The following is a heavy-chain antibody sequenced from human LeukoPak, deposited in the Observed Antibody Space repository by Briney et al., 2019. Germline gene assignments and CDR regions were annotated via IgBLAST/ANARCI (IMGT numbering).Heavy chain of an antibody. CDR1: GYTFTSYG. Sequence: GASVKVSCKASGYTFTSYGISWVRQAPGQGLEWMGWISAYNGNTNYAQKLQGRVTMTTDTSTSTAYMELRSLGSDDTAVYYCARDCGYYDFWSGYYYYGMDVWGQGTTVTVSS. J-gene: IGHJ6*02. CDR3: ARDCGYYDFWSGYYYYGMDV. CDR2: ISAYNGNT. D-gene: IGHD3-3*01. V-gene: IGHV1-18*01.